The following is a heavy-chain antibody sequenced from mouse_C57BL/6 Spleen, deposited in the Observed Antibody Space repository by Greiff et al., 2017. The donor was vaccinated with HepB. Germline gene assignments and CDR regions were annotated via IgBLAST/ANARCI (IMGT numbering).Heavy chain of an antibody. J-gene: IGHJ2*01. CDR1: GFTFSSYA. CDR3: ARETTVVPFDY. CDR2: ISDGGSYT. D-gene: IGHD1-1*01. V-gene: IGHV5-4*01. Sequence: VQGVESGGGLVKPGGSLKLSCAASGFTFSSYAMSWVRQTPEKRLEWVATISDGGSYTYYPDNVKGRFTISRDNAKNNLYLQMSHLKSEDTAMYYCARETTVVPFDYWGQGTTLTVSS.